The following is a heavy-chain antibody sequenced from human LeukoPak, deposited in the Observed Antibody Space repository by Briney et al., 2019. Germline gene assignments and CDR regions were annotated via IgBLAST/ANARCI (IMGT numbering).Heavy chain of an antibody. Sequence: GGSLRLSCAASGFTFSSYWMSWVRQAPGKGLEWVANIKQDGSEKYYVDSVKGRFTISRDNAKNSLYLQMNSLRAEDTAVYYCARIYCTSASCYLHYYYYMDVWGKGTTVTVSS. CDR3: ARIYCTSASCYLHYYYYMDV. V-gene: IGHV3-7*01. D-gene: IGHD2-2*01. J-gene: IGHJ6*03. CDR1: GFTFSSYW. CDR2: IKQDGSEK.